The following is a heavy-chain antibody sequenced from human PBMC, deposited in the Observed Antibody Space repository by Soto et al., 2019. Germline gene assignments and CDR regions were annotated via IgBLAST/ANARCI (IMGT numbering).Heavy chain of an antibody. J-gene: IGHJ6*02. D-gene: IGHD2-2*01. Sequence: QVQLVQSGAEVKKPGSSVKVSCKASGGTFSSYTISWVRQAPGQGLEWMGRIIPILGIANYAQKFQGRVTITADQSTSTAYMELSSLRSEDTAVYYCAGPGVVVPAASWDYYYYGMDVWGQGTTVTVSS. CDR2: IIPILGIA. CDR1: GGTFSSYT. CDR3: AGPGVVVPAASWDYYYYGMDV. V-gene: IGHV1-69*02.